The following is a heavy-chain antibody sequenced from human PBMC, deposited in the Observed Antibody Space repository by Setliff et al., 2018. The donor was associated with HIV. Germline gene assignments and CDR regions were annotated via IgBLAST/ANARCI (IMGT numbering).Heavy chain of an antibody. D-gene: IGHD2-8*01. CDR1: GGAFSIFA. CDR2: ISPYNGNT. CDR3: ARGNGHFDS. Sequence: ASVKVSCKASGGAFSIFAISWVRQAPGQGLEWMGWISPYNGNTNYGQKFQGRVTMSTETSTTTAYMELRSLRSDDTAVYYCARGNGHFDSWGQGSLVTVSS. V-gene: IGHV1-18*01. J-gene: IGHJ4*02.